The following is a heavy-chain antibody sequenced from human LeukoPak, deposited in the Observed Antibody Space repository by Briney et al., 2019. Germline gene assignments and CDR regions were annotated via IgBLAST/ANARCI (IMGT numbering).Heavy chain of an antibody. D-gene: IGHD6-13*01. CDR2: VSGSGGST. CDR3: AKLQLVGYSSSWFDY. V-gene: IGHV3-23*01. CDR1: GFTFSSYA. J-gene: IGHJ4*02. Sequence: PGGSLRLSCAASGFTFSSYAMSWVRQAPGKGLEWVSAVSGSGGSTYYADSVKGRSTISRDNSKNTLYLQMNSLRAEDTAVYYCAKLQLVGYSSSWFDYWGQGTLVTVSS.